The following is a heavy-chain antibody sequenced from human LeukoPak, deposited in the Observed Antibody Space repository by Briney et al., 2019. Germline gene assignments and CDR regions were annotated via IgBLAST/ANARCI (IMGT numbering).Heavy chain of an antibody. CDR2: ISWNSGSI. CDR1: GFTFDDYA. J-gene: IGHJ4*02. D-gene: IGHD2-2*01. Sequence: QAGGSLRLSCAASGFTFDDYAMHWVRQAPGKGLEWVSGISWNSGSIGYADSVKGRFTISRDNARNSLYLQMNSLRAEDTALYYCAKSNQLPHPLDYWGQGTLVTVSS. V-gene: IGHV3-9*01. CDR3: AKSNQLPHPLDY.